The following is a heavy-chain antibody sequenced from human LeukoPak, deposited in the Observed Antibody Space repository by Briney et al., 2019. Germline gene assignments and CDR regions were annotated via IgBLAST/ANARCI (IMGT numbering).Heavy chain of an antibody. CDR3: ARHSGNYYDFDY. D-gene: IGHD1-26*01. CDR2: IYYSGST. Sequence: SETLPLTCTVSGDSISTYYWSWIRQPPAKGLEWIAYIYYSGSTNYNPSLKSRVTISVDTSKNQFSLKLSSVTAADTAVYYCARHSGNYYDFDYWGQGTLVTVSS. J-gene: IGHJ4*02. CDR1: GDSISTYY. V-gene: IGHV4-59*08.